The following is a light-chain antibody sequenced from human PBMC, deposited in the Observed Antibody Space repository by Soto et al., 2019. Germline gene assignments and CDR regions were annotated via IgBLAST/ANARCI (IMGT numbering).Light chain of an antibody. CDR2: DVS. CDR3: CSYAGSYTHYV. CDR1: SSDVGGYNY. Sequence: QSALTQPASVSGSPGQSITISCTGTSSDVGGYNYVSWYQQYPGKAPKLMIYDVSNRPSGVSNRFSGSKSGNTASLTISGLQAEDEADYYCCSYAGSYTHYVFGTGTKVTVL. J-gene: IGLJ1*01. V-gene: IGLV2-14*01.